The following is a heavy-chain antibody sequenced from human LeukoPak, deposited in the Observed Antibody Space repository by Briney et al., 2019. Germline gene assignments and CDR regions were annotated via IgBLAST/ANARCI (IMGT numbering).Heavy chain of an antibody. CDR3: AKDSSSWYVFDY. CDR1: GFTFSSYS. CDR2: ISSSSSYI. J-gene: IGHJ4*02. Sequence: GGSLRLSCAASGFTFSSYSMNWVRQAPGKGLEWVSSISSSSSYIYYADSVKGRFTISRDNAKNSLYLQMNSLRAEDTALYYCAKDSSSWYVFDYWGQGTLVTVSS. V-gene: IGHV3-21*04. D-gene: IGHD6-13*01.